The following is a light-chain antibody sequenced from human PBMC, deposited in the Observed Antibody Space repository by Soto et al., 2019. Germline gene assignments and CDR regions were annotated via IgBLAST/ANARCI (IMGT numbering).Light chain of an antibody. CDR2: AVN. V-gene: IGLV2-8*01. Sequence: QSALTQPPSASGSPGQSVTISCTGTSSDVGDYNYVSWYQHHPGKAPQLMIYAVNKRPSGVPDRFSGSKSGNTASLTVSGLQAEDEAEYYCSSYAGSNNVCPYVFGTGTKVTVL. CDR1: SSDVGDYNY. J-gene: IGLJ1*01. CDR3: SSYAGSNNVCPYV.